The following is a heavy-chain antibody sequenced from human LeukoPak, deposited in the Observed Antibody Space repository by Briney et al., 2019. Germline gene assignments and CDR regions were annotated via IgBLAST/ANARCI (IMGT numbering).Heavy chain of an antibody. CDR3: ARGRDTTMAYPLDY. D-gene: IGHD5-18*01. J-gene: IGHJ4*02. V-gene: IGHV4-59*01. CDR2: IYYSGTT. Sequence: SETLSLTCTVSGGSISSYYWNWIRQPPGKGLEWIGYIYYSGTTNYNPSLKSRVTISMDTSKNQFSLRLSSVTAADTALYYCARGRDTTMAYPLDYWGQGTLVTVSS. CDR1: GGSISSYY.